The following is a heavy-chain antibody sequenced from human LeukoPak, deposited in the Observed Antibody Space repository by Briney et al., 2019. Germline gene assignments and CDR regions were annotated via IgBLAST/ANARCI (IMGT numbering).Heavy chain of an antibody. D-gene: IGHD6-19*01. Sequence: GGSLRLSCAASGFTFSSYAMHWVRQAPGKGLEWVAVISYDGSNKYYADSVKCRFTISRDNSKNTLYLQMNSLRAEDTAVYYCARVAGIWYYFDYWGQGTLVTVSS. CDR2: ISYDGSNK. CDR3: ARVAGIWYYFDY. CDR1: GFTFSSYA. V-gene: IGHV3-30*04. J-gene: IGHJ4*02.